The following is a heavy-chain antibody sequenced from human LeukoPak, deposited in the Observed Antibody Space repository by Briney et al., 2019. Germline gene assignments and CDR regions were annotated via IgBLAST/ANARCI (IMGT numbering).Heavy chain of an antibody. D-gene: IGHD3-10*01. J-gene: IGHJ6*03. CDR3: ARGGWFGPNYYYYYMDV. CDR1: GGSFSGYY. V-gene: IGHV4-34*01. Sequence: SETLSLTCAVYGGSFSGYYWSWVRQPPGEGLEWIGEINHSGSTNYNPSLKSRVAISVDTSKNQFSLKLSSVTAADTAVYYRARGGWFGPNYYYYYMDVWGKGTTVTVSS. CDR2: INHSGST.